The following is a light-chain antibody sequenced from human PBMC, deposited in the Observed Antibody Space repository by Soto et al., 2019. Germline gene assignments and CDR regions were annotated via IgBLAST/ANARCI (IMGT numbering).Light chain of an antibody. V-gene: IGKV3-15*01. J-gene: IGKJ5*01. CDR2: DAS. CDR3: QQYNNWPS. CDR1: QSVSSSY. Sequence: EIVLTQSPGTLSLSPGERATLSCRASQSVSSSYLAWYQQKPGQAPRLLIYDASTRATGIPARFSGSGSETEFTLTIRSLQSEDFAVYYCQQYNNWPSFGQGTRLEIK.